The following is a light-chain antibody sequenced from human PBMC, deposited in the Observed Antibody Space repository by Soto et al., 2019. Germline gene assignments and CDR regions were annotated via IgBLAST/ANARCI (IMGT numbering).Light chain of an antibody. Sequence: EIVLTQSPGTLSLSPGERATLSCRASQSVSNNYLAWYQQKPGQAPRLLIYGASNRATGIPDRFSGSGSGTDFTLTISRLEPEDFAVYYCQQYVRSPWTFGQGTRVEIK. V-gene: IGKV3-20*01. CDR2: GAS. J-gene: IGKJ1*01. CDR3: QQYVRSPWT. CDR1: QSVSNNY.